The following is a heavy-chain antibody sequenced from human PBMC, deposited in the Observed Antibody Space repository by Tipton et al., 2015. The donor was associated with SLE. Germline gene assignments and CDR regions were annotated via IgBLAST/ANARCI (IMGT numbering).Heavy chain of an antibody. Sequence: TLSLTCAVYGGSFSGYYWSWIRQPAGKGLEWIGSIYYSGSTYYNPSLKSRVTISVDTSKNQFSLKLSSVTAADTAVYYCARSRDYGYFDYWGQGTLVTVSS. CDR3: ARSRDYGYFDY. V-gene: IGHV4-59*10. J-gene: IGHJ4*02. D-gene: IGHD4-17*01. CDR2: IYYSGST. CDR1: GGSFSGYY.